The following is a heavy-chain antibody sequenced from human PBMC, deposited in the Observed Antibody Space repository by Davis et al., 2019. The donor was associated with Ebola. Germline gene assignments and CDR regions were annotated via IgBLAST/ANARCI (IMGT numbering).Heavy chain of an antibody. CDR3: AKDTSNVWFDI. V-gene: IGHV3-30*18. Sequence: PGGSLRLSCAASGFTFSAMHWVRQAPGKGLEWVAGISYDGSNKYYGDSVKGRFTISRDNSKNTLHLQMNSLRVEDTAIYYCAKDTSNVWFDIWGQGTNVTVSS. CDR2: ISYDGSNK. D-gene: IGHD6-19*01. CDR1: GFTFSA. J-gene: IGHJ3*02.